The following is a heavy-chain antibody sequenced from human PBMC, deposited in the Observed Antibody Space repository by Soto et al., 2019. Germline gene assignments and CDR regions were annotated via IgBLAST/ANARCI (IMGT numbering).Heavy chain of an antibody. D-gene: IGHD2-2*01. V-gene: IGHV4-31*03. CDR3: ARTEYCSSTSCYHVHSWFDP. CDR2: IYYSGST. Sequence: PSETLSLTCTVSGGSISSGGYYWSWIRQHPGKGLEWIGYIYYSGSTYYNPSLKSRVTISVDTSKNQFSLKLSSVTAADTAVYYCARTEYCSSTSCYHVHSWFDPWGQGTLVTVSS. J-gene: IGHJ5*02. CDR1: GGSISSGGYY.